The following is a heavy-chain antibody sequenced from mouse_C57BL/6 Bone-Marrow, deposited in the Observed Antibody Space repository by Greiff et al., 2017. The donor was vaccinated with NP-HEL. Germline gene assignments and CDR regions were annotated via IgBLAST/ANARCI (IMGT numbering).Heavy chain of an antibody. CDR3: TRGRTTADCDY. J-gene: IGHJ2*01. V-gene: IGHV5-9-1*02. CDR1: GFTFSSYA. D-gene: IGHD1-2*01. Sequence: EVKVVESGEGLVKPGGSLKLSCAASGFTFSSYAMSWVRQTPEQRLEWVAYISSGGDYIYYADTVKGRFPISRDNARNTLYLQMSSLKSEDTAMYYWTRGRTTADCDYWGKGTTLTVSS. CDR2: ISSGGDYI.